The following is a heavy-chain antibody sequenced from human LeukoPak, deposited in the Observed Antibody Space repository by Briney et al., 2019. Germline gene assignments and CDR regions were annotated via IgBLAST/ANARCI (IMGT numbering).Heavy chain of an antibody. J-gene: IGHJ4*02. CDR2: INHSGST. D-gene: IGHD3-10*01. Sequence: SETLSLTCAVYGGSFSGYYWSWIRQPPGKGLEWIGEINHSGSTNYNPSLKSRVTISVDKSKNQFSLKLDSVTAADTAVYYCAGNSGSYYASGSNYNVYWGQGTLVIVSS. CDR1: GGSFSGYY. CDR3: AGNSGSYYASGSNYNVY. V-gene: IGHV4-34*01.